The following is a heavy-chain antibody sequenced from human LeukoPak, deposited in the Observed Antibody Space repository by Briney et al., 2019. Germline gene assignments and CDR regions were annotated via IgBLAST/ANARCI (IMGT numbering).Heavy chain of an antibody. D-gene: IGHD2-2*01. V-gene: IGHV3-74*01. J-gene: IGHJ4*02. CDR1: GFTFSSYW. CDR3: ARSSTSWSHDY. Sequence: GGSLRLSCAASGFTFSSYWMHWVRQAPGKGLVWVSRINSDGSSTSYADSVKGRFTISRDNAKNTLYLQMNSLRAEDPAVYYCARSSTSWSHDYWGQGTLVTVSS. CDR2: INSDGSST.